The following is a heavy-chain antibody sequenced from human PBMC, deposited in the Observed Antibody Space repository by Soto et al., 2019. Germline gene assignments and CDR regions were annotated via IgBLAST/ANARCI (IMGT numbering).Heavy chain of an antibody. J-gene: IGHJ6*02. D-gene: IGHD3-16*01. CDR3: ATHLAYAQRGWDGVGV. CDR1: GGTLSSYV. Sequence: QVQLVQSGAEVKKPRSSVKVSCKASGGTLSSYVIAWVRQAPGQGLAWMGGSISIFGTTHYAQRFQGRVTITADESPSTAYMEMSSTRSEDTALYYCATHLAYAQRGWDGVGVWGQGTTVTVTS. V-gene: IGHV1-69*01. CDR2: SISIFGTT.